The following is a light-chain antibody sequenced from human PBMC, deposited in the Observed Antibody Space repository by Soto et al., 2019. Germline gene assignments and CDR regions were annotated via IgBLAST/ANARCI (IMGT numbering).Light chain of an antibody. V-gene: IGKV3-15*01. Sequence: DIVRTQSPATLSVSPWERGTFSFRASQGVSRKLAWYQHKPGQAPRLLISGASTGATGIPARFSGSGSGAEFTLTISSLQSEDCAIYYCQQYHTWPITFGGGTKVDIK. CDR3: QQYHTWPIT. CDR2: GAS. CDR1: QGVSRK. J-gene: IGKJ4*01.